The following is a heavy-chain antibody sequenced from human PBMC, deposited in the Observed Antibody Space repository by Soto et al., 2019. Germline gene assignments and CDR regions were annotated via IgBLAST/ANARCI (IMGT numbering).Heavy chain of an antibody. CDR3: AKAVGRPYFAF. D-gene: IGHD1-26*01. V-gene: IGHV3-23*01. J-gene: IGHJ4*02. CDR1: GVTCVAYC. Sequence: VGSHLLSCGAAGVTCVAYCRSLVRQAPGKGLEWVSGISGTGGTTYYADSVKGRFTISRDNSKNTLYLQMNSLRADDTAVYYCAKAVGRPYFAFWVQRTSVTVS. CDR2: ISGTGGTT.